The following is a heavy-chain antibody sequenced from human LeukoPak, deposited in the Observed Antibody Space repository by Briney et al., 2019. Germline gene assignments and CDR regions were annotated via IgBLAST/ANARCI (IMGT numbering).Heavy chain of an antibody. J-gene: IGHJ3*02. Sequence: PGGSLRLSCAASGFTFSSYAMHWVRQAPGRGLEGVAVISYDGSNKYYADSVKGRFTISRNNANNSLYLQKNSLRAEDTAVYYCARVRRGGRPTDAFEIWGQGTMVTVSS. CDR1: GFTFSSYA. CDR2: ISYDGSNK. D-gene: IGHD4-23*01. CDR3: ARVRRGGRPTDAFEI. V-gene: IGHV3-30*07.